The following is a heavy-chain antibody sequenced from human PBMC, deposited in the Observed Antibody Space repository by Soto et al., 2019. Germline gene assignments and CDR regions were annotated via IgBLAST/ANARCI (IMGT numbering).Heavy chain of an antibody. Sequence: SETLSLTCTVSGASVSSYYWSWIRQPAGKGLEWIGRIFSSGSTSFNPSLESRVAMSVDTSKNHFSLNLSSVTAADMAVYYCAREGSYSAYNFAHGIQLWSFDFWGQGALVTVSS. D-gene: IGHD5-12*01. CDR1: GASVSSYY. CDR2: IFSSGST. V-gene: IGHV4-4*07. J-gene: IGHJ4*02. CDR3: AREGSYSAYNFAHGIQLWSFDF.